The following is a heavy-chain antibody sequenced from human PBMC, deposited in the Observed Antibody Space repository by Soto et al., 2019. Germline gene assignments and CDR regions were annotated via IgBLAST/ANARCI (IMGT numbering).Heavy chain of an antibody. V-gene: IGHV4-31*03. CDR1: GGSISSGGYY. Sequence: PSETLSLTCTVSGGSISSGGYYWSWIRQHPGKGLEWIGYIYYSGSTYYNPSLKSRVTISVDTSRNQFSLKLSSVTAADTAVYYCAREMIPNYYHSSGKTPNAYSGQGTLVTVSS. CDR2: IYYSGST. J-gene: IGHJ4*02. CDR3: AREMIPNYYHSSGKTPNAY. D-gene: IGHD3-22*01.